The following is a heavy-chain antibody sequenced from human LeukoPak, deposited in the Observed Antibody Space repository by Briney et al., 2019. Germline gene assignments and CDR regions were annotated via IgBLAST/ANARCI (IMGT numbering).Heavy chain of an antibody. Sequence: ASVKVSCKASGYTFTGYGISWVRQAPGQGLEWMGWISAYNGNTNYAQKLQGRVTMTTDTSTSTAYMELRSLRSDDTAVYYCARDRRSGYCSSTSCYLYDYWGQGTLVTVSS. D-gene: IGHD2-2*01. V-gene: IGHV1-18*01. CDR2: ISAYNGNT. CDR3: ARDRRSGYCSSTSCYLYDY. CDR1: GYTFTGYG. J-gene: IGHJ4*02.